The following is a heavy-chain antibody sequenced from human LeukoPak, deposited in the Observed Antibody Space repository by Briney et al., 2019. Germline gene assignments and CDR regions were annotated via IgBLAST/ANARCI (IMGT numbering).Heavy chain of an antibody. D-gene: IGHD2-8*01. Sequence: GGSLRLSCAASRFTFSSYSMNWVRQAPGKGLEWVSSISSSSSYIYYADSVKGRFTISRDNAKNSLYLQMNSLRAEDTAVYYCASASSRSVLDDAFDIWGQETMVTVSS. CDR2: ISSSSSYI. CDR3: ASASSRSVLDDAFDI. V-gene: IGHV3-21*01. CDR1: RFTFSSYS. J-gene: IGHJ3*02.